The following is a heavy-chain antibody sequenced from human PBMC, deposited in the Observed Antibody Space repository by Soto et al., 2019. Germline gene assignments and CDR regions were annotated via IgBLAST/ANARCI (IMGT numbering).Heavy chain of an antibody. CDR2: IIPIFGTA. D-gene: IGHD1-7*01. J-gene: IGHJ4*02. CDR1: GGTLSSYA. CDR3: AREATGTSQVFDY. V-gene: IGHV1-69*13. Sequence: SVKVSCKASGGTLSSYAISWVRQAPGQGLEWMGGIIPIFGTANYAQKFQGRVTITADESTSTAYMELSSLRSEDTAVYYCAREATGTSQVFDYWGQGTLVTVSS.